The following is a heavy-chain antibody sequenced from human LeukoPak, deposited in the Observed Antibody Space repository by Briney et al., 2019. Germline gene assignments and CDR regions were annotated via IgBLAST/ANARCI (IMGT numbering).Heavy chain of an antibody. J-gene: IGHJ5*02. CDR1: GGSISSYY. CDR3: ARHESDYGDYAPWFDP. Sequence: NPSETLSLTCTVSGGSISSYYWSWIRQPPGKGLEWIGYIYYSGSTYYNPSLKSRVTISVDTSKNQFSLKLSSVTAADTAVYYCARHESDYGDYAPWFDPWGQGTLVTVSS. D-gene: IGHD4-17*01. CDR2: IYYSGST. V-gene: IGHV4-59*08.